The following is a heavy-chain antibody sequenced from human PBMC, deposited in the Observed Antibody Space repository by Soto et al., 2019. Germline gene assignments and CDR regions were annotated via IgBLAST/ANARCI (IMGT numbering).Heavy chain of an antibody. D-gene: IGHD3-3*01. CDR3: AKVGNSRTIRFFWFDP. V-gene: IGHV3-23*01. J-gene: IGHJ5*02. CDR1: GFTFSSYA. CDR2: ISGSGGST. Sequence: EVQLLESGGGLVQPGGSLRLSCAASGFTFSSYAMSWVRQAPGKGLEWVSAISGSGGSTYYADSVKGRFTISRDNSKYTLYLQMNSLRAEDTAVYYCAKVGNSRTIRFFWFDPWGQGTLVTVSS.